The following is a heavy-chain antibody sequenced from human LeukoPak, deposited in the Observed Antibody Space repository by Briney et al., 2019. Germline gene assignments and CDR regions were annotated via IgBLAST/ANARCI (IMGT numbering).Heavy chain of an antibody. Sequence: SETLSLTCAVYDGSFSKYYWSWIRQPPGKGLEWIGEINHSGSTNYNPSLKSRATISVDTSKNQVSLKLNSVTAADTAGYWCAGLRGKLNGDRPKLSRQWFNHPWGLAT. V-gene: IGHV4-34*01. CDR2: INHSGST. CDR1: DGSFSKYY. J-gene: IGHJ5*02. CDR3: AGLRGKLNGDRPKLSRQWFNHP. D-gene: IGHD3-16*01.